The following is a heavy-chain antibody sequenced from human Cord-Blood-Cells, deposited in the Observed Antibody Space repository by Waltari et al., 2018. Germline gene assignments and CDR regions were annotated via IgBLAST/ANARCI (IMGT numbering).Heavy chain of an antibody. CDR2: IKQDGSEK. V-gene: IGHV3-7*01. Sequence: EVQLVESGGGLVQPGGSLRLSCAASGFTFSSYWKSWVRQAPGKGLEWVDNIKQDGSEKYYVDSVKGRFTISRDNAKNSLYLQMNSLRAEDTAVYYCARGRKTGRYFDYWGQGTLVTVSS. CDR1: GFTFSSYW. CDR3: ARGRKTGRYFDY. D-gene: IGHD1-1*01. J-gene: IGHJ4*02.